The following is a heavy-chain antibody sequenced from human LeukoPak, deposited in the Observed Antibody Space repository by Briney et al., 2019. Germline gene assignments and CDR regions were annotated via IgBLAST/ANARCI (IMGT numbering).Heavy chain of an antibody. CDR1: GGSINSLVYY. J-gene: IGHJ6*03. CDR3: ARTEDYYFNYMDV. V-gene: IGHV4-39*07. Sequence: SETLSLTCTVSGGSINSLVYYWGWVRQSPGVGLEWIGIISQSGNTYLNPSLKSRLTMSVDTSKNHFSLNLTSVTAVDTAVYFCARTEDYYFNYMDVWGKGTTVTVSS. CDR2: ISQSGNT.